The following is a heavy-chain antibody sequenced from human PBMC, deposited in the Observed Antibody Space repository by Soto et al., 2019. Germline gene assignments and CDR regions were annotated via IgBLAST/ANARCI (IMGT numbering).Heavy chain of an antibody. Sequence: GGSLRLSCAGSGFTFSSYAMSWVRQAPGKGLEWVSAISGSGGSTYYADSVKGRFTISRDNSKNTLYLQMNSLRAEDTAVYYCAKDLDYPYYGMDVWGQGTTVTVSS. J-gene: IGHJ6*02. CDR2: ISGSGGST. CDR3: AKDLDYPYYGMDV. CDR1: GFTFSSYA. V-gene: IGHV3-23*01.